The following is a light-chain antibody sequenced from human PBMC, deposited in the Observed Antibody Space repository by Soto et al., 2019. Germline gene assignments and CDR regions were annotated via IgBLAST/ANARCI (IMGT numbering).Light chain of an antibody. J-gene: IGLJ3*02. V-gene: IGLV2-11*01. CDR3: CSYAGGDTWV. CDR1: NSYVGGYNY. Sequence: QSVLTQPRSVSGSPGQSVTISCTGTNSYVGGYNYVSWYQHHPGKAPKLMIHDVTKRPSGVPDRFSGSKSDNTASLTISGLQAEDEADYYCCSYAGGDTWVFGGGTKLTVL. CDR2: DVT.